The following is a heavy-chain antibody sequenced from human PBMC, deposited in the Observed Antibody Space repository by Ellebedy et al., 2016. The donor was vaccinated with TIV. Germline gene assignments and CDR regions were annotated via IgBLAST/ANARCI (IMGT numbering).Heavy chain of an antibody. Sequence: AASVKVSCKASRYTFTDYYMHWVRQPPRQGLEGMGWILPNSGDTKYAQKFQGRVTMTRDTSITTAYMELNRLKDDDTAVYYFTRIRFSAGAADFGNWGQGTLVTVSS. CDR1: RYTFTDYY. D-gene: IGHD4-17*01. J-gene: IGHJ4*02. CDR2: ILPNSGDT. CDR3: TRIRFSAGAADFGN. V-gene: IGHV1-2*02.